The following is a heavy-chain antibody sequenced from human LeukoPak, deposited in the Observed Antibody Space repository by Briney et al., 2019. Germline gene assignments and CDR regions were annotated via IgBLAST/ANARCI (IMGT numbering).Heavy chain of an antibody. J-gene: IGHJ4*02. D-gene: IGHD1-7*01. CDR1: GGSISSSSYY. CDR3: AKNYISYYFDY. V-gene: IGHV4-39*07. Sequence: KASETLSLTCTVSGGSISSSSYYWGWIRQPPGKGLEWIGSIYYSGSTYYNPSLKSRVTISVDTSKNQFSLKLSSVTAADTAVYYCAKNYISYYFDYWGQGTLVTVSS. CDR2: IYYSGST.